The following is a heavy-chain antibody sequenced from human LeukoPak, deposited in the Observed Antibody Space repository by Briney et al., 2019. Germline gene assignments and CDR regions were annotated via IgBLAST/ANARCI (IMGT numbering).Heavy chain of an antibody. CDR3: AREMATIVD. CDR1: GFTFSSYA. J-gene: IGHJ4*02. CDR2: MSYDGSNK. D-gene: IGHD5-24*01. V-gene: IGHV3-30-3*01. Sequence: PGRSLRLSCAASGFTFSSYAMHWVRQAPGKGLEWVAVMSYDGSNKYYADSVKGRFTISRDNSKNTLYLQMNSLRAEDTAVYYCAREMATIVDWGQGTLVTVSS.